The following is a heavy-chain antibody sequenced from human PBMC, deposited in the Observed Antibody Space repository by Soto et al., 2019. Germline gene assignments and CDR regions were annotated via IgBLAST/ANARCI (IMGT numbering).Heavy chain of an antibody. J-gene: IGHJ3*02. CDR1: GFTFSTYA. CDR2: TSDDGTNK. Sequence: PGGSLRLSCAASGFTFSTYAIPWVRQAPGKGLEWVAVTSDDGTNKYYADSVKGRFTISRDNSKNTLFLQMNSLRAEDTAVYYCARGAQWKILYAFDIWGQGTMVTVSS. V-gene: IGHV3-30-3*01. CDR3: ARGAQWKILYAFDI. D-gene: IGHD1-26*01.